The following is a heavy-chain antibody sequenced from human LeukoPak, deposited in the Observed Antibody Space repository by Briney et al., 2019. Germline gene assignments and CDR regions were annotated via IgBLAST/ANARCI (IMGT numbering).Heavy chain of an antibody. Sequence: GESLKISRKGSGYSFTSYWIGWVRQMPGKGLEWMGIIYPGDSDTRYSPSFQGQVTISADKSINTAYLQWSSLKASDSAMYYCARGSQDVVITAYDYWGQGTLVPVSS. CDR2: IYPGDSDT. V-gene: IGHV5-51*01. J-gene: IGHJ4*02. CDR3: ARGSQDVVITAYDY. D-gene: IGHD3-22*01. CDR1: GYSFTSYW.